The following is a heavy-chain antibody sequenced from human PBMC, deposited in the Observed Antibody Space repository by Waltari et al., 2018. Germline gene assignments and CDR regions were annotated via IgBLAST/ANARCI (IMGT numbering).Heavy chain of an antibody. Sequence: EVQLVESGGGLIQPGGSLRLSCAASGFTVSSNYMSWVRQAPGQGLEGVSVIYSGGGTDYADSVKGRFTISRDNSKNTLYLQMNSLRAEDTAVYYCASPMTMVVTDAFDIWGQGTMVTVSS. CDR2: IYSGGGT. V-gene: IGHV3-53*01. CDR1: GFTVSSNY. J-gene: IGHJ3*02. CDR3: ASPMTMVVTDAFDI. D-gene: IGHD4-17*01.